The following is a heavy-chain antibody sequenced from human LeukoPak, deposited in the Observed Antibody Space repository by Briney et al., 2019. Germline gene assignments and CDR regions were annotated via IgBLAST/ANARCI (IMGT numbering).Heavy chain of an antibody. D-gene: IGHD1-26*01. Sequence: GASVKVSCKPSGGTFSSYAINWVRQAPGQGLEWMGRIIPILGIANYAQKFQGRVTITADKSTSTAYMELSSLRSEDTAVYYCANLGIVGANTGDYWGQGTLVTVSS. V-gene: IGHV1-69*04. J-gene: IGHJ4*02. CDR3: ANLGIVGANTGDY. CDR2: IIPILGIA. CDR1: GGTFSSYA.